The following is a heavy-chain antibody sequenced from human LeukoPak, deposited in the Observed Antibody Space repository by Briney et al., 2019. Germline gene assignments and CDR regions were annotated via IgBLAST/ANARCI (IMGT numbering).Heavy chain of an antibody. CDR1: GFSLSSKY. D-gene: IGHD6-19*01. J-gene: IGHJ4*02. CDR3: TKLKGWYGDGYFDS. Sequence: PVWSLRLSCAASGFSLSSKYMSWVRQPAGKGLEWVSVIYSGGTTFYADSVKGRFTISRDNSKNTLYLQMNSLRPDDTAVYYCTKLKGWYGDGYFDSWGRGTMVTVSS. CDR2: IYSGGTT. V-gene: IGHV3-53*01.